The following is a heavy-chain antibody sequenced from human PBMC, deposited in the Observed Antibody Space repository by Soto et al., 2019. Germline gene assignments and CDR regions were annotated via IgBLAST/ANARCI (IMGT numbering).Heavy chain of an antibody. J-gene: IGHJ4*02. D-gene: IGHD3-22*01. CDR2: ISGSGGST. Sequence: GGSLRLSFAASGFTFSSYAMSWVRQAPEKGLEWVSTISGSGGSTYYADSVKGRFTISRDNSKNTLYLQMNSLRAEDTAVYYCAKHFDSSGYTVPYYFDYWGQGTLVTVSS. CDR1: GFTFSSYA. CDR3: AKHFDSSGYTVPYYFDY. V-gene: IGHV3-23*01.